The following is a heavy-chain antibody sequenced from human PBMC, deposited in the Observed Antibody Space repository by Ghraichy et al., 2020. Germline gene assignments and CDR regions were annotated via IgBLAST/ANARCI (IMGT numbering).Heavy chain of an antibody. CDR3: AGVYSSSWYSVWDYYYGMDV. D-gene: IGHD6-13*01. V-gene: IGHV1-58*01. CDR1: GFTFTSSA. CDR2: IVVGSGNT. J-gene: IGHJ6*02. Sequence: SVKVSCKASGFTFTSSAVQWVRQARGQRLEWIGWIVVGSGNTNYAQKFQERVTITRDMSTSTAYMELSSLRSEDTAVYYCAGVYSSSWYSVWDYYYGMDVWGQGTTVTVSS.